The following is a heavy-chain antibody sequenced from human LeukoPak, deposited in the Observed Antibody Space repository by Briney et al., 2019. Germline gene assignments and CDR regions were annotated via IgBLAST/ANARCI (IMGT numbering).Heavy chain of an antibody. J-gene: IGHJ5*02. CDR2: MNPNSGGT. Sequence: ASVKVSCKASGYTFTSYDINWVRQATGQGLEWMGWMNPNSGGTNYAQKFQGRVTMTRDTSISTAYMELSRLRSDDTAVYYCARSFSASNWLDPWGQGTLVTVSS. CDR3: ARSFSASNWLDP. CDR1: GYTFTSYD. V-gene: IGHV1-2*02.